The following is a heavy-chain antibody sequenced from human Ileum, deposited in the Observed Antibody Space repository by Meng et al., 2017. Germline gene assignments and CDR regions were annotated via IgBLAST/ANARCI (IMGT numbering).Heavy chain of an antibody. V-gene: IGHV4-4*02. Sequence: QLYASVPGLLPPAVYLSRPSPAPVGSISTSDWWSWVRQPPGKGLDWIGEINHSGSTNYNPSLKSRVTISVDKSKNQFSLKLNSVTAADTAVYYCAREWSGSYRHFDYWGQGTLVTVSS. CDR2: INHSGST. CDR3: AREWSGSYRHFDY. CDR1: VGSISTSDW. J-gene: IGHJ4*02. D-gene: IGHD1-26*01.